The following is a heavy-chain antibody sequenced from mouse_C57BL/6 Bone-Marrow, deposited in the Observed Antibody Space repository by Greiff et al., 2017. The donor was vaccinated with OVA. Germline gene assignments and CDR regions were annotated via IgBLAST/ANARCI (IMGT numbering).Heavy chain of an antibody. CDR1: GFTFSDYY. CDR2: ISNGGGST. CDR3: ARHGSSGYDAMDY. V-gene: IGHV5-12*01. D-gene: IGHD3-2*02. J-gene: IGHJ4*01. Sequence: VQLKESGGGLVQPGGSLKLSCAASGFTFSDYYMYWVRQTPEKRLEWVAYISNGGGSTYYPDTVKGRFTISRDNAKNTLYLQMSRLKSEDTAMYYCARHGSSGYDAMDYWGQGTSVTVSS.